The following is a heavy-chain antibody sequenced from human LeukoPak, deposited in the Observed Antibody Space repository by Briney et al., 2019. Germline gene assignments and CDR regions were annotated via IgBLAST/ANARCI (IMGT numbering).Heavy chain of an antibody. J-gene: IGHJ4*02. CDR3: AKEFGTTMVRGVSGFDY. V-gene: IGHV3-30*18. D-gene: IGHD3-10*01. CDR1: GFTFSSYG. CDR2: ISYDGSNK. Sequence: GGSLRLSCAASGFTFSSYGMHWVRQAPGKGLEWVAVISYDGSNKYYADSVKGRFTISRDNSKNTLYLQMNSLRAEDTAVYYCAKEFGTTMVRGVSGFDYWGQGTLVTVSS.